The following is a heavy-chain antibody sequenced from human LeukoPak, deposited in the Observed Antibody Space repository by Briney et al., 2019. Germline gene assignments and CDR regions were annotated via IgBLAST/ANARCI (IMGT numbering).Heavy chain of an antibody. D-gene: IGHD3-22*01. V-gene: IGHV3-48*03. CDR2: ISSDGSTI. CDR3: VKTSYYDTSTSYYIRKHFDY. CDR1: VYTFRSYE. J-gene: IGHJ4*02. Sequence: GGSLRLSCAASVYTFRSYEMNWLRQAPAKGLQWVAYISSDGSTIYYADSVKGRFTISRDNAKNSLYLQMNSLRDEDTAVYYCVKTSYYDTSTSYYIRKHFDYWGQGTLVTVSS.